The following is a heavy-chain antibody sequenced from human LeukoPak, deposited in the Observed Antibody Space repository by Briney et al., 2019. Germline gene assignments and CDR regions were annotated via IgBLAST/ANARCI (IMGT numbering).Heavy chain of an antibody. CDR2: ISSSSSTI. Sequence: GGSLRLSCAASGFTFSSYSMNWVRQAPWKGLEWVSYISSSSSTIYYADSVKGRFTISRDNAKNSLYLQMNSLRAEDTAVYYCASPHDFWSGGLFDYWGQGTLVTVSS. V-gene: IGHV3-48*01. D-gene: IGHD3-3*01. CDR1: GFTFSSYS. J-gene: IGHJ4*02. CDR3: ASPHDFWSGGLFDY.